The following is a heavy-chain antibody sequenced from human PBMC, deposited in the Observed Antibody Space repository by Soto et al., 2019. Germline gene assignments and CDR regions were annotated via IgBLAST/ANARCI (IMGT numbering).Heavy chain of an antibody. CDR1: VFNFDDYA. V-gene: IGHV3-9*01. CDR3: AKDWRSDYQHAYIDN. Sequence: SLRLSCAASVFNFDDYAMHWFRQAPGKELEWGSAISWGRVSKTYSDAGKFRFTISRDNARNYLYMEISSLRAAATALYSCAKDWRSDYQHAYIDNWGHGTLVTVSS. J-gene: IGHJ4*01. D-gene: IGHD4-17*01. CDR2: ISWGRVSK.